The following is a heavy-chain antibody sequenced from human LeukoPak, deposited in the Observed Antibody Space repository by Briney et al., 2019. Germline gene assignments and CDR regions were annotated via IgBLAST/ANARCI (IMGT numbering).Heavy chain of an antibody. V-gene: IGHV4-34*01. CDR2: INHSGST. Sequence: SETLSLTCAVYGGSFSGYYWSWIRQPPGKGLEWIGEINHSGSTNYNPSLKSRVTISVDTSKNQFSLKLSSVTAADTAVYYCARVISDLDYYDSSGYYYFDYWGQGTLVTVSS. CDR1: GGSFSGYY. J-gene: IGHJ4*02. CDR3: ARVISDLDYYDSSGYYYFDY. D-gene: IGHD3-22*01.